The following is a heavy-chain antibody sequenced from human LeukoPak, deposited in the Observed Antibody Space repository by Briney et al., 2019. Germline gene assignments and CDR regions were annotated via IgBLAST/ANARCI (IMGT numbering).Heavy chain of an antibody. D-gene: IGHD3-22*01. CDR1: GGSISSYY. J-gene: IGHJ5*02. CDR3: ARDDTSGSTGWFDP. V-gene: IGHV4-59*01. Sequence: SETLSLTCTVSGGSISSYYWSWIRQPPGKGLEWIGYIYYSGSTNYNPSLKSRVTISVDTSKNQFSLKLSSVTAADTAVYYCARDDTSGSTGWFDPWGQGTLVTVSS. CDR2: IYYSGST.